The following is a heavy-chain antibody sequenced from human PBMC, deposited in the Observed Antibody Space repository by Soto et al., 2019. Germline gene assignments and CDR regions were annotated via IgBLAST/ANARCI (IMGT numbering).Heavy chain of an antibody. CDR2: INADNGNT. J-gene: IGHJ4*02. CDR1: GYTFSGSV. CDR3: PSEIDATTATSLDY. Sequence: QVQLVQSGAEVKKPGASVKVSCKASGYTFSGSVMHWVRQAPGQGLEWMGWINADNGNTKYSQKFQGRVTMTWDTAASTAYMELSSLRSEDTAIYYCPSEIDATTATSLDYWGQGTLVPVSS. D-gene: IGHD4-17*01. V-gene: IGHV1-3*01.